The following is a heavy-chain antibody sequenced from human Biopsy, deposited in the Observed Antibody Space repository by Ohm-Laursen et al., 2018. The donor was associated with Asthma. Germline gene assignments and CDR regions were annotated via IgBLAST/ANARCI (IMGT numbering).Heavy chain of an antibody. Sequence: TQALTLTCSCSGFSVSTRGMSVSWIRQPPGKALEWLARIDWEDDTFYSTPLRTRLTISKDTSKNQVVLTMTNMDPVDTAIYFCGRHNDYWGQGILVTVSS. V-gene: IGHV2-70*04. CDR1: GFSVSTRGMS. D-gene: IGHD1-1*01. CDR2: IDWEDDT. J-gene: IGHJ4*02. CDR3: GRHNDY.